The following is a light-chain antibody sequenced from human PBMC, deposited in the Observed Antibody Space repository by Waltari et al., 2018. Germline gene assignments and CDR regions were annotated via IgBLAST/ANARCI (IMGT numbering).Light chain of an antibody. CDR1: SLRRYS. Sequence: SSELTQDPTVSVALGQTVRITCQGDSLRRYSESWYQQRPGQAPVLVFYGPDNRPSGIPDRFSGSTSGDTATLTITGTQAEDEADYYCLSRDISSTRFFGGGTRLTV. CDR2: GPD. J-gene: IGLJ2*01. V-gene: IGLV3-19*01. CDR3: LSRDISSTRF.